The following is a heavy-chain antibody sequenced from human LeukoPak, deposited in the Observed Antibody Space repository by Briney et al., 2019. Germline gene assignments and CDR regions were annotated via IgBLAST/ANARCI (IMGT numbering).Heavy chain of an antibody. Sequence: SETLSLTCTVSGGSISSYYWSWIRQPPGKGLEWIGYIYYSGSTNYNPSLKSRVTISVDTSKNQFSLKLSSVTAADTAVYYCARLAEQQLVVDYWGQGTLVTVSS. CDR3: ARLAEQQLVVDY. V-gene: IGHV4-59*08. CDR2: IYYSGST. D-gene: IGHD6-13*01. CDR1: GGSISSYY. J-gene: IGHJ4*02.